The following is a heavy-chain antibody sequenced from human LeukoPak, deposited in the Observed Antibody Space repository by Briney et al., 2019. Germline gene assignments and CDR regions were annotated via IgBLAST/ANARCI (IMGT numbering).Heavy chain of an antibody. V-gene: IGHV3-7*01. J-gene: IGHJ4*02. CDR3: TRDYPTYYFDY. CDR2: IKQDGSEK. Sequence: GGSLRLSCAASGFTFSSYWMSWVRQAPGKGLEWGANIKQDGSEKYYVDSVKVRFTISRDNATNSLYLQMNSLRAEDTAVYYCTRDYPTYYFDYWGQGTLVTVSS. CDR1: GFTFSSYW.